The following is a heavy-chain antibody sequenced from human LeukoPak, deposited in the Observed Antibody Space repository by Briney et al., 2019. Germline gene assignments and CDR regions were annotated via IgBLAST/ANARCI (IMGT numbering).Heavy chain of an antibody. CDR1: GFXFTTYA. CDR3: VKDHGYSSGWYVRGFDY. CDR2: ISSNGGST. J-gene: IGHJ4*02. Sequence: GGSLRLSCSASGFXFTTYAMHWVRQAPGKGLEYVSAISSNGGSTHYADSVKGRFAISRDNSKNTLYLQMSSLRAEDTAVYYCVKDHGYSSGWYVRGFDYWGQGTLVTVSS. D-gene: IGHD6-19*01. V-gene: IGHV3-64D*09.